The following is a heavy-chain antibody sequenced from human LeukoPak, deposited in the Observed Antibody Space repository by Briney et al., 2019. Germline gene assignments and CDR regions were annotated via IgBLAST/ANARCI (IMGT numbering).Heavy chain of an antibody. Sequence: ASVKVSCKASGYTFTSYDINWVRQATGQGLEWMGWMNPNSGNTGYAQKFQGRVTMTRNTSISTAYLQWSSLKASDTAMYYCARRRDDYYYHFDYWGQGTLVTVSS. CDR2: MNPNSGNT. D-gene: IGHD5-24*01. CDR3: ARRRDDYYYHFDY. J-gene: IGHJ4*02. V-gene: IGHV1-8*01. CDR1: GYTFTSYD.